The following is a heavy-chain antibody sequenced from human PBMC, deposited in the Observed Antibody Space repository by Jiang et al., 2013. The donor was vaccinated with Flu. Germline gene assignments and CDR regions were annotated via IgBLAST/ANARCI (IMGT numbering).Heavy chain of an antibody. J-gene: IGHJ5*02. CDR3: ARAPPVTGANWFDP. CDR2: TYYNSKWYN. Sequence: QTLSLTCVISGDSVSRHSAAWNWIRQSPSRGLEWLGRTYYNSKWYNDYAVSVKGRITINPDTSKNQFSLQLNSATPEDTAVYYCARAPPVTGANWFDPWGQGTLVTVSS. CDR1: GDSVSRHSAA. D-gene: IGHD1-14*01. V-gene: IGHV6-1*01.